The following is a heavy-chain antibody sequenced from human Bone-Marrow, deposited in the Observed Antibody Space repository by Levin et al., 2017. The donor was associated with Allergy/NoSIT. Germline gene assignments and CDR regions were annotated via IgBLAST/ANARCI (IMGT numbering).Heavy chain of an antibody. Sequence: GESLKISCAASGFTFSSYDMHWVRQATGKGLEWVSAIGTAGDTYYAGSVKGRFTISRENAKNSLYLQMNSLRAGDTAVYYCARGYCSSISCQGAWFDPWGQGTLVTVSS. V-gene: IGHV3-13*01. D-gene: IGHD2-2*01. J-gene: IGHJ5*02. CDR2: IGTAGDT. CDR1: GFTFSSYD. CDR3: ARGYCSSISCQGAWFDP.